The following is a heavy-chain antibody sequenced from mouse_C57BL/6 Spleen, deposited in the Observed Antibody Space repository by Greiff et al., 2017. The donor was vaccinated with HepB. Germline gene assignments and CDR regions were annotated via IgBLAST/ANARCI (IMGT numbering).Heavy chain of an antibody. V-gene: IGHV5-4*01. Sequence: EVKVVESGGGLVKPGGSLKLSCAASGFTFSSYAMSWVRQTPEKRLEWVATISDGGSYTYYPDNVKGRFTISRDNAKNNLYLQMSHLKSEDTAMYYCARDPDYSKSAYYFDYWGQGTTLTVSS. CDR1: GFTFSSYA. J-gene: IGHJ2*01. CDR3: ARDPDYSKSAYYFDY. D-gene: IGHD2-5*01. CDR2: ISDGGSYT.